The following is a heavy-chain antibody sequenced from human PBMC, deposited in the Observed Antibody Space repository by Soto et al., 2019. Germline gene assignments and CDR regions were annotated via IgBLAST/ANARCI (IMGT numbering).Heavy chain of an antibody. D-gene: IGHD3-10*01. CDR2: IYYSGST. Sequence: PXETLSLTFTVSGGSISSGGYYWSWIRQHPGKGLEWIGYIYYSGSTYYNPSLKSRVTISVDTSKNQFSLKLSSVTAADTAVYYCAREGKGGYGMDVWGQGTTVTVSS. CDR1: GGSISSGGYY. V-gene: IGHV4-31*03. CDR3: AREGKGGYGMDV. J-gene: IGHJ6*02.